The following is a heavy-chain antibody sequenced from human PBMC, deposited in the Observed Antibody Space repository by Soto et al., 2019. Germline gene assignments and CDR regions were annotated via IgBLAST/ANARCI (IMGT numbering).Heavy chain of an antibody. CDR3: ATCKSGADCYYGREDAFDI. Sequence: ASVKVSCKVSGYTLTELSMHWVRQAPGKGLEWMGGFDPEDGETIYAQKFQGRVTMTEDTSTDTAYMELSSLRSEDTAVYYCATCKSGADCYYGREDAFDIWGQGTMVTVSS. CDR1: GYTLTELS. CDR2: FDPEDGET. D-gene: IGHD2-21*02. V-gene: IGHV1-24*01. J-gene: IGHJ3*02.